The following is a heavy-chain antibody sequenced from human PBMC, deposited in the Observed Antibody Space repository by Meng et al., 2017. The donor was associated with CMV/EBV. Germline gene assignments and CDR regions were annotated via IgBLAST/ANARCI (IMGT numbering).Heavy chain of an antibody. CDR2: IRYDGSNK. CDR1: GFTFSSYG. CDR3: AKDEYSSSSGYYYGMDV. D-gene: IGHD6-6*01. V-gene: IGHV3-30*02. Sequence: GESLKISCAASGFTFSSYGMHWVRQAPGKGLEWVAFIRYDGSNKYCADSVKGRFTISRDNSKNTLYLQMNSLRAEDTAVYYCAKDEYSSSSGYYYGMDVWGQGTTVTVSS. J-gene: IGHJ6*02.